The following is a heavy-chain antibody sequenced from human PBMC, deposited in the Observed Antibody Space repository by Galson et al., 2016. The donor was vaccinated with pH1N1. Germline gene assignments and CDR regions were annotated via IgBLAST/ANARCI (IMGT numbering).Heavy chain of an antibody. CDR2: IHQDGSKK. CDR3: VRGMNV. Sequence: SLRLSCAASGFTFTNYWMLWVRQAPGRGLEWVANIHQDGSKKYHVDSVKGRFTISSDNAKNSLYLQMSSLRAEDTGVYYCVRGMNVWGQGTTVTVSS. CDR1: GFTFTNYW. V-gene: IGHV3-7*01. J-gene: IGHJ6*02.